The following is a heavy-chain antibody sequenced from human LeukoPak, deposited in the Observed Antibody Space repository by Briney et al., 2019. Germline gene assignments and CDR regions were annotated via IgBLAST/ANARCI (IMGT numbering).Heavy chain of an antibody. Sequence: SETLSLTCTVSGGSISSYYWSWIRQPPGKRLEWIGHIYYSGSTNYNPSLKSRVTISVDTSKNQFSLKLSSVTAADTAVYYCARDGGYDFPYFDSWGQGTLVTVSS. CDR2: IYYSGST. CDR1: GGSISSYY. J-gene: IGHJ4*02. D-gene: IGHD5-12*01. CDR3: ARDGGYDFPYFDS. V-gene: IGHV4-59*01.